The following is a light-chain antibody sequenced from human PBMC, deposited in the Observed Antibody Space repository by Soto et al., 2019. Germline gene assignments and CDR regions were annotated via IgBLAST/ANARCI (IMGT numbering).Light chain of an antibody. V-gene: IGKV3-20*01. CDR2: GSS. Sequence: IVLTQSPGTLFLSPGESATLSCRASQNIGTYLAWYQQKPGQAPSLLIFGSSTRANGVPDRFSGSGSRTDFTLTISRLDPEDFAVYYCQQYGTSPRWTFGQGNKVQI. J-gene: IGKJ1*01. CDR1: QNIGTY. CDR3: QQYGTSPRWT.